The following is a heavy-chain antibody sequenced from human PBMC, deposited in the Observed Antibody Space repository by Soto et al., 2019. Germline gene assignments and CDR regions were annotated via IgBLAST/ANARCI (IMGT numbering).Heavy chain of an antibody. V-gene: IGHV4-31*03. CDR1: VASITTYGYY. Sequence: SETLSLTFTVSVASITTYGYYWSWIRQNPGKGLEWIGYIHSSGATSYNPSLKSRVTISSDMSKKQFSLKLTSVTAADTAIYYCAASGSFFAHGGQGALVTVS. CDR2: IHSSGAT. D-gene: IGHD1-26*01. CDR3: AASGSFFAH. J-gene: IGHJ5*02.